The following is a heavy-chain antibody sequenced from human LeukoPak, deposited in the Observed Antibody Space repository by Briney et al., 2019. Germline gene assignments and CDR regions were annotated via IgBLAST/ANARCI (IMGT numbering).Heavy chain of an antibody. J-gene: IGHJ3*02. D-gene: IGHD6-19*01. V-gene: IGHV3-11*01. CDR2: ITSSGSTI. CDR1: GFIFSDYY. CDR3: ARQWQVAFDI. Sequence: PGGSLRLSCAASGFIFSDYYMSWIRQAPGKGLEWVSYITSSGSTIYYADSMKGRFTISRDNAKNSLYLQMNSLRAEDTAVYYCARQWQVAFDIWGQGTMVTVSS.